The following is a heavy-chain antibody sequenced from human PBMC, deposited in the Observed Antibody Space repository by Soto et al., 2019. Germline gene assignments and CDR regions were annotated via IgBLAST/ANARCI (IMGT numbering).Heavy chain of an antibody. V-gene: IGHV3-23*01. CDR1: GFTFSSYA. D-gene: IGHD6-25*01. CDR3: TKVGGTSLSPRPVDY. CDR2: ISGSGDNT. Sequence: EVQLLESGGGLVQPGGSLRLSCAASGFTFSSYAMNWVRQAPGKGLEWVSTISGSGDNTYYADSVKGRFTISRDNSKNTLYLQMNSLSSESTALYYFTKVGGTSLSPRPVDYMGQGTQVTVSS. J-gene: IGHJ4*02.